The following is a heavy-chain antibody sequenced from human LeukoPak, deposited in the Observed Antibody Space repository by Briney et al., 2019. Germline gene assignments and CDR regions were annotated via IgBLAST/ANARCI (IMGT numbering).Heavy chain of an antibody. CDR2: IYPGDSDT. CDR1: GYSFTSYW. D-gene: IGHD3-22*01. J-gene: IGHJ4*02. Sequence: GESLKISCKGSGYSFTSYWIGWVRQMPGKGLEWMGIIYPGDSDTRYSPSFQGQVTISADKSIGTAYLQWSSLKASDTAMYYCARRTGYYYDSSGYSLDYWGQGTLVTVSS. V-gene: IGHV5-51*01. CDR3: ARRTGYYYDSSGYSLDY.